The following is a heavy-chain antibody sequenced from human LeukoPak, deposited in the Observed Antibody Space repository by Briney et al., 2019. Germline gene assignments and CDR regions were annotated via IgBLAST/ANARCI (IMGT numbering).Heavy chain of an antibody. CDR3: ARVGGYSRNWFDS. CDR1: GYSFASYW. D-gene: IGHD5-12*01. CDR2: IYPGDSDT. J-gene: IGHJ5*01. Sequence: HGESLKISCKGSGYSFASYWIGWVRLMPGKGLEWMGSIYPGDSDTRYSPSFRGQVTISGDKSTSTAYLQWISLKASDTAMYYGARVGGYSRNWFDSWGQGTLVTVSS. V-gene: IGHV5-51*01.